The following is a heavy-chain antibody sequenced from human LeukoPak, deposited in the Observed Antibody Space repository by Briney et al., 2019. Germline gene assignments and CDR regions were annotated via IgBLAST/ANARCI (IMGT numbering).Heavy chain of an antibody. V-gene: IGHV3-48*01. CDR2: ISSSSSTI. CDR1: GFTFSTYS. CDR3: ARPRGGGKGDYYYYGMDV. J-gene: IGHJ6*02. D-gene: IGHD4-23*01. Sequence: GGSLRLSCAASGFTFSTYSMNWVRQAPGRGLEWVAYISSSSSTIYYADSVKGQFTISRDNAKDSLYLQMNSLRAEDTAVYYCARPRGGGKGDYYYYGMDVWGQGTTVTVSS.